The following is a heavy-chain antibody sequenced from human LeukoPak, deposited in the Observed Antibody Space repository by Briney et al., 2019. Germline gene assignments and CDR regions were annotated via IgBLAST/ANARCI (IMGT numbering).Heavy chain of an antibody. D-gene: IGHD2-8*01. CDR1: GFTFSSYA. Sequence: GGSLRLSCAASGFTFSSYAMSWVRQAPGKGLEWISAISDSGGSTYDADSVKGRFTISRDNSKNTLYLQMNSLRAEDTAVYYCAKDTSIGRYCTNGVCSPFDYWGQGTLATVSS. CDR3: AKDTSIGRYCTNGVCSPFDY. CDR2: ISDSGGST. V-gene: IGHV3-23*01. J-gene: IGHJ4*02.